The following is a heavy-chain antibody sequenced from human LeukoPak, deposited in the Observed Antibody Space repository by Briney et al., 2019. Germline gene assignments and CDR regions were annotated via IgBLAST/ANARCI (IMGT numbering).Heavy chain of an antibody. CDR1: GCTFSSYA. CDR3: ARRSNYYESSGYYYGSFDY. D-gene: IGHD3-22*01. J-gene: IGHJ4*02. CDR2: IIPIFGTA. V-gene: IGHV1-69*13. Sequence: ASVKVSCKASGCTFSSYAISWVRQAPGQGLEWMGGIIPIFGTANYAQKFQGRVTITADESTSTAYMELSSLRSEDTAVYYCARRSNYYESSGYYYGSFDYWGQGTLVTVSS.